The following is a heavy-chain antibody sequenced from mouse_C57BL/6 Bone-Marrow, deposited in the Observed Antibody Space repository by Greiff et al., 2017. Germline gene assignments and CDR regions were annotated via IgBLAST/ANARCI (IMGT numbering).Heavy chain of an antibody. D-gene: IGHD2-4*01. V-gene: IGHV5-17*01. CDR2: ISSGSSTI. CDR3: AKGGITKYFDY. Sequence: EVKLVESGGGLVKPGGSLKLSCAASGFTFSDYGMHWVRQAPEKGLEWVAYISSGSSTIYYADTVKGRFTISRDNAKNTLFLQMTSLRSEDTAMYYCAKGGITKYFDYWGQGTTLTVSS. CDR1: GFTFSDYG. J-gene: IGHJ2*01.